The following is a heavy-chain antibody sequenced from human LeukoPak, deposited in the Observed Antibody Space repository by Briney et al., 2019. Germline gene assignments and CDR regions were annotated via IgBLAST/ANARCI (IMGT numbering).Heavy chain of an antibody. CDR2: IIPIFGTA. V-gene: IGHV1-69*01. CDR1: GGTFSSYA. J-gene: IGHJ6*02. CDR3: ARDLGSYRYYYGMDV. D-gene: IGHD1-26*01. Sequence: SVKVSCKASGGTFSSYAISWVRQAPGQGLEWMGGIIPIFGTANYAQKFQGRVTITADESTSTACMELSSLRSEDTAVYYCARDLGSYRYYYGMDVWGQGTTVTVSS.